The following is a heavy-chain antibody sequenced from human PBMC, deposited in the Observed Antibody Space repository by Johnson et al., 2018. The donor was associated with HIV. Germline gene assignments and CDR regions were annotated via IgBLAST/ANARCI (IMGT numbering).Heavy chain of an antibody. CDR3: ARDPITPYERGPDAFDV. CDR1: GFTFSSYA. D-gene: IGHD2-21*01. J-gene: IGHJ3*01. Sequence: QVQLVESGGGVVQPGRSLRLSCPVSGFTFSSYAMHWVRQAPGKGLAWVAIISYDGSNKYYADSVKGRFTISRDNSKNTLYLQMNSLRAEDTAVYYCARDPITPYERGPDAFDVWGQGTVVTVSS. CDR2: ISYDGSNK. V-gene: IGHV3-30*04.